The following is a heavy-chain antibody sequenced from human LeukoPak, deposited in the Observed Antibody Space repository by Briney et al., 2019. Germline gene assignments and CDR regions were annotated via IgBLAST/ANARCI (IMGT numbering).Heavy chain of an antibody. J-gene: IGHJ5*02. CDR2: ISSSSYYI. V-gene: IGHV3-21*01. Sequence: PGGSLRLSCVASGLIFSSYDMDWVRQAPGKGLEWVASISSSSYYIYYSDSLKGRFTISRDNAKNSLYLQMNSLRVEDTALYYCARVMYSKSYRWFGPWGQGTLVTVSS. CDR1: GLIFSSYD. D-gene: IGHD1-26*01. CDR3: ARVMYSKSYRWFGP.